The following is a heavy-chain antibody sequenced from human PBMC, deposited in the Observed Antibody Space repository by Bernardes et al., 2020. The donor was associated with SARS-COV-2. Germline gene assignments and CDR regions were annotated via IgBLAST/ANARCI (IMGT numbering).Heavy chain of an antibody. Sequence: GGSLRLSCAASGFTFSSYTMNWVRPAPGKGLEGISSISTSSSYISYSDSVRGRFTISRDNAKNSVSLQMNSLRAEDTAVYYCARVDFSNLYYFDYWGQGTPVTVSS. CDR1: GFTFSSYT. V-gene: IGHV3-21*06. CDR2: ISTSSSYI. CDR3: ARVDFSNLYYFDY. J-gene: IGHJ4*02. D-gene: IGHD4-4*01.